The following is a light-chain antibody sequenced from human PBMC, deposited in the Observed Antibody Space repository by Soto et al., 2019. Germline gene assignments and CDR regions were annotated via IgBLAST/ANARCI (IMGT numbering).Light chain of an antibody. J-gene: IGKJ4*01. V-gene: IGKV1-5*03. CDR2: KAS. CDR1: QSISSW. Sequence: DIQMTQSPSTLSASVGDRVTITCRASQSISSWLAWYQQKPGKAPKFLIFKASSLESGVPSRFSGSGSGTEFTLIISSLQTDDFAFDHCHRYNTFPLTFGGGTKGEIK. CDR3: HRYNTFPLT.